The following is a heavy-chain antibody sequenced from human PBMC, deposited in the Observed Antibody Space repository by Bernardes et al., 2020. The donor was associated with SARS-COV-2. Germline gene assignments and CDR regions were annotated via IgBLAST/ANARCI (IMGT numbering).Heavy chain of an antibody. CDR1: GGSISSSSYY. CDR3: ARHKDYYDGNWFDP. D-gene: IGHD3-22*01. CDR2: IYYSGST. J-gene: IGHJ5*02. V-gene: IGHV4-39*01. Sequence: SETLSLTCTVSGGSISSSSYYWGWIRQPKGKELEWIGSIYYSGSTYYNPSLKSRVTISVDTSKNQFSLKLSSVTAADTAVYYCARHKDYYDGNWFDPWGQGTLVTVSS.